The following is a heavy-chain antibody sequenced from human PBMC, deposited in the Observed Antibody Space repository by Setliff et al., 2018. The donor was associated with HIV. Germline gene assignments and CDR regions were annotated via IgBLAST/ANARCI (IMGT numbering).Heavy chain of an antibody. CDR2: VYSSGTT. V-gene: IGHV4-59*01. Sequence: PSETLSLTCSVSGGSISGYYWNWVRQPPGKGLEWLGYVYSSGTTDYNPALKGRVTISLDTSKSQFSLNLNSVTAADTAVYYCARGAYYNFWSGYSAGGGSLGPWGQGALVT. J-gene: IGHJ5*02. CDR1: GGSISGYY. CDR3: ARGAYYNFWSGYSAGGGSLGP. D-gene: IGHD3-3*01.